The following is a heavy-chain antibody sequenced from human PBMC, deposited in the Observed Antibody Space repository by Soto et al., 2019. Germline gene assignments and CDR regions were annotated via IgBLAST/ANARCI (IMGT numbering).Heavy chain of an antibody. CDR1: GFSFASYA. CDR3: AKGFGISWQYYLDY. Sequence: EVQLLESGGGLVQPGGSLRLSCAASGFSFASYAMNWVRQAPGKGLEWVSGIRGSGGSTYYAGSVKGRFTISSYNSKNTLYLQLTSLRVEDTAVYYCAKGFGISWQYYLDYWGQGTLVTVSS. J-gene: IGHJ4*02. D-gene: IGHD3-10*01. CDR2: IRGSGGST. V-gene: IGHV3-23*01.